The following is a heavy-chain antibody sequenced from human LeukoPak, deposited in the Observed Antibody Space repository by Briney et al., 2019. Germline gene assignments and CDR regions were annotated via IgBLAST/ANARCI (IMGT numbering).Heavy chain of an antibody. J-gene: IGHJ4*02. Sequence: SETLSLTCTVSGGSISSSSYYWGWIRQPPGKGLEWIGSIYYSGSTYYNPSLKSRVTISVDTSKNQFSLKLSSVTAADTAVYYCARDLSPYSGYDENYYFDYWDQGTLVTVSS. CDR3: ARDLSPYSGYDENYYFDY. CDR1: GGSISSSSYY. CDR2: IYYSGST. V-gene: IGHV4-39*07. D-gene: IGHD5-12*01.